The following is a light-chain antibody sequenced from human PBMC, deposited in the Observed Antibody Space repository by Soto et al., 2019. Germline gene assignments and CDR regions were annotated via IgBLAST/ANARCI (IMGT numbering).Light chain of an antibody. V-gene: IGKV3-15*01. CDR3: QQSDTWPLT. CDR1: QNVNSN. Sequence: EVVMTQSPVGLSVSPGEGATLSCRASQNVNSNLAWYQQKPGQAPRLLIYGASTRATGIPARFSGSGSGTEFGLTISSLQSEDFAVYYCQQSDTWPLTFGGGTKVEIK. J-gene: IGKJ4*01. CDR2: GAS.